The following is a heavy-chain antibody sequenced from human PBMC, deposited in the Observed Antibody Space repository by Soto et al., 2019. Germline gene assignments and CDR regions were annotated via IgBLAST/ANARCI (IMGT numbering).Heavy chain of an antibody. V-gene: IGHV4-39*01. J-gene: IGHJ3*02. CDR3: ARNVVVPAPAAFDI. Sequence: QLQLQESGPGLVKPSETLSLTCTVSGGSISSSSYYWGWIRQPPGKGLEWIGSIYYSGNTYYNPSLKSRVTISVDTSKNQFSLKLNSVTAADTAVYYCARNVVVPAPAAFDIWGQGTMVTVSS. CDR2: IYYSGNT. D-gene: IGHD2-2*01. CDR1: GGSISSSSYY.